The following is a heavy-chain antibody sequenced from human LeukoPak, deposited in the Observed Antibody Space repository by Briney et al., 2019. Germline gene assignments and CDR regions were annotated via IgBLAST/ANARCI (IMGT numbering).Heavy chain of an antibody. V-gene: IGHV3-48*01. J-gene: IGHJ4*02. CDR2: INIDSITV. CDR3: STAKFDN. CDR1: GFTFSTYW. Sequence: GSLRLSCAASGFTFSTYWMSWVRQAPGKGLEWVSYINIDSITVNYADSVKGRFTISRDNAKNSLYLQMNSLRAEDTAVYYCSTAKFDNWGQGTLVTVSS.